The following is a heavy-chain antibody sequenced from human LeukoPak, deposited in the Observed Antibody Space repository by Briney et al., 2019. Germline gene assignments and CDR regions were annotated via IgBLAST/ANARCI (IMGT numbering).Heavy chain of an antibody. CDR1: GYTFTGYY. J-gene: IGHJ5*02. V-gene: IGHV1-2*02. Sequence: PVASVKVSCKASGYTFTGYYMHWVRQAPGQGLEWMGWINPNSGGTNYAQKFQGRVTMTRDTSISTAYMELSRLTSDDTAVYYCARDGSGKSGDWFDPWGQGTLVTVSS. D-gene: IGHD3-10*01. CDR2: INPNSGGT. CDR3: ARDGSGKSGDWFDP.